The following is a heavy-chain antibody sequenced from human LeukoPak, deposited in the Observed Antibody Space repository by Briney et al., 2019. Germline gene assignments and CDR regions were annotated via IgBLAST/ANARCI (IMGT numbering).Heavy chain of an antibody. CDR1: GYTFTSYY. V-gene: IGHV1-46*01. D-gene: IGHD2-2*01. CDR2: FNPSGACT. J-gene: IGHJ4*02. Sequence: ASVKVSCKASGYTFTSYYIYWVRQAPGQGFQWMGIFNPSGACTRYAQEFQGRVTMTKDMSTTTVYMELSSLRSDDTAIYYCSRGDSTGFVDFWGQGTLVTVSS. CDR3: SRGDSTGFVDF.